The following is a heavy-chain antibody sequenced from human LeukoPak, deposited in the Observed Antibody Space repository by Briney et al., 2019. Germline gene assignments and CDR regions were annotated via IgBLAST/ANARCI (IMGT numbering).Heavy chain of an antibody. Sequence: SETLSLTCTVSGGSISSSSYYWGWIRQPPGKGLEWIGSIHYSGSTNYNPSLKSRVTISVDTSKNQFSLKLSSVTAADTAVYYCARDGGISLNAFDIWGQGTMVTVSS. CDR1: GGSISSSSYY. CDR3: ARDGGISLNAFDI. CDR2: IHYSGST. V-gene: IGHV4-39*07. J-gene: IGHJ3*02. D-gene: IGHD1-26*01.